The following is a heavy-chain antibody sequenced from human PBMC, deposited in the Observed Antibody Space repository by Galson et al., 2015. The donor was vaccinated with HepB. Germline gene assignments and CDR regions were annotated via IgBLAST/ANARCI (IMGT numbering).Heavy chain of an antibody. CDR1: GFTFSDYY. CDR3: AREETYYYGSGSLTDGAFDI. V-gene: IGHV3-11*06. CDR2: ISSSSSYT. Sequence: SLRLSCAASGFTFSDYYMSWIRQAPGKGLEWVSYISSSSSYTNYADSVKGRFTISRDNAKNSLYLQMNSLRAEDTAVYYCAREETYYYGSGSLTDGAFDIWGQGTMVTVSS. J-gene: IGHJ3*02. D-gene: IGHD3-10*01.